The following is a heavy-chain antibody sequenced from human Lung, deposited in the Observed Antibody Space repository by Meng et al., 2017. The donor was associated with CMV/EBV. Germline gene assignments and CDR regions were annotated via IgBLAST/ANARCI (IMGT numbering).Heavy chain of an antibody. J-gene: IGHJ5*02. Sequence: CKASGYTFTGYYMHWVRQAPGQGLEWMGWINPNSGGTNYAQKFQGRVTMTRDTSISTAYMELSRLRSDDTAVYYCAREGGSTADWFDPWGQGTPVTVSS. V-gene: IGHV1-2*02. CDR3: AREGGSTADWFDP. CDR1: GYTFTGYY. D-gene: IGHD2-2*01. CDR2: INPNSGGT.